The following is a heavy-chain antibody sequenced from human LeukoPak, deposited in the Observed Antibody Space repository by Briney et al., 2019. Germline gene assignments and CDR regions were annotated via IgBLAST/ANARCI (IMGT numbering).Heavy chain of an antibody. J-gene: IGHJ6*03. Sequence: ASVKVSCKASGYTFTGYYMHWVRQDPRQGLQWMGWINPNTGGTDYAQKFQGRVTMTRDTSISTVYMELSSLRSDDTAVYYCARADSVPAGDYHYWYMDVWGKGTTVTVS. V-gene: IGHV1-2*02. D-gene: IGHD2-2*01. CDR1: GYTFTGYY. CDR2: INPNTGGT. CDR3: ARADSVPAGDYHYWYMDV.